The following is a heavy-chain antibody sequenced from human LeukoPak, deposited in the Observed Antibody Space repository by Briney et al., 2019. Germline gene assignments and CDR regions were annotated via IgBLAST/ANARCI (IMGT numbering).Heavy chain of an antibody. D-gene: IGHD3-9*01. CDR2: INPSGGST. CDR3: AGGSRPVYNLLTGKRYFDY. J-gene: IGHJ4*02. Sequence: ASVKVSCKASGYTFTTYYVHWVRQAPGQGLEWMGIINPSGGSTTYAQKFRGRLTMTRDMSTSTVYMELSSLRSEDTAVYYCAGGSRPVYNLLTGKRYFDYWGQGTLLTVSS. CDR1: GYTFTTYY. V-gene: IGHV1-46*01.